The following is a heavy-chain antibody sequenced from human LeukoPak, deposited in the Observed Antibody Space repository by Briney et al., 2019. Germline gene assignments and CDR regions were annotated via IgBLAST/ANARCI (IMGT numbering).Heavy chain of an antibody. CDR2: IYYSGST. J-gene: IGHJ6*02. CDR1: GGSISSYY. CDR3: ARRLASYYYGMDV. V-gene: IGHV4-59*08. Sequence: SETLSLTCTVSGGSISSYYWSWVRQPPGKGLEWIGYIYYSGSTNYNPSLKSRVTISVDTSKNQFSLKLSSVTAADTAVYYCARRLASYYYGMDVWGQGTTVTVSS.